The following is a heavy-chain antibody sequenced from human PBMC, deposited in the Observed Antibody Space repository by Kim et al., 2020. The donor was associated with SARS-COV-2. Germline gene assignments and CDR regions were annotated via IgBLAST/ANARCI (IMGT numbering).Heavy chain of an antibody. CDR1: GFTVSNDW. J-gene: IGHJ4*02. D-gene: IGHD1-26*01. Sequence: GGSLRLSCAASGFTVSNDWMSWVRQAPGKGLEWVARINSNTNGGKTDYAAPVKGRFTISTENSKNTLYLQMNSLKTEDTAVYYCTTDPLIVGATGGYDFDYWGQGTLGTVSS. CDR2: INSNTNGGKT. CDR3: TTDPLIVGATGGYDFDY. V-gene: IGHV3-15*01.